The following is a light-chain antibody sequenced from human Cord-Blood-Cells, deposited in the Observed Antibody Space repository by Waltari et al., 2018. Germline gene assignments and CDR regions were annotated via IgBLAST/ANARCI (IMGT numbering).Light chain of an antibody. J-gene: IGLJ3*02. V-gene: IGLV2-14*03. CDR3: SSYTSSSTWV. CDR1: SSDVGGYNY. Sequence: QSALTQPASVSGSPGQSITISCTGTSSDVGGYNYVSWSQQHPGKAPKPMIYDVSIRPSGVSNRFSGSKSGNTASLTISGLQAEDEADYYCSSYTSSSTWVFGGGTKLTVL. CDR2: DVS.